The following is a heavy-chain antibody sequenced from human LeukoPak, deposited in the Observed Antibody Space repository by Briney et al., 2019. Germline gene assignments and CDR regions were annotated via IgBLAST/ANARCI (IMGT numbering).Heavy chain of an antibody. J-gene: IGHJ4*02. CDR1: GGSISSYY. CDR3: ARTPNYDY. D-gene: IGHD1-7*01. CDR2: IYYSGST. Sequence: SETLSLTCTVSGGSISSYYWSWIRQPPGKGLEWIGYIYYSGSTNYNPFLKSRVTISVDTSKNQFSLKLSSVTAADTAVCYCARTPNYDYWGQGTLVTVSS. V-gene: IGHV4-59*01.